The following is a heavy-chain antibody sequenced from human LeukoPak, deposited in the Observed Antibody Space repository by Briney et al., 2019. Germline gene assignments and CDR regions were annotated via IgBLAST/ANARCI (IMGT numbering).Heavy chain of an antibody. V-gene: IGHV4-59*01. J-gene: IGHJ4*02. CDR3: ARSTWLLDK. Sequence: SETLSLTCTVSGGSISPYYWSWIRQPPGKGLEWIGYIYYSGSTNYNPSLKSRVTISLDTSKNQFSLKLSAVTAADTAVYYCARSTWLLDKWGQGTLVTVSS. D-gene: IGHD3-22*01. CDR2: IYYSGST. CDR1: GGSISPYY.